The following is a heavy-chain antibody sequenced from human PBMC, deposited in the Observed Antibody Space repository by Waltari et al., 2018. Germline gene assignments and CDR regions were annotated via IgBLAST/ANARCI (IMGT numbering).Heavy chain of an antibody. D-gene: IGHD3-3*01. CDR1: GYTFTGYY. CDR2: INPNSGGT. J-gene: IGHJ6*03. CDR3: ARLYYDFWSGQGAGDYYYYMDV. V-gene: IGHV1-2*02. Sequence: QVQLVQSGAEVKKPGASVKVSCKASGYTFTGYYMHWVRQAPGQGLEWMGWINPNSGGTNYAQKFQGRVTMTRDTSISTAYMELSRLRSDDTAVYYCARLYYDFWSGQGAGDYYYYMDVWGKGTTVTVSS.